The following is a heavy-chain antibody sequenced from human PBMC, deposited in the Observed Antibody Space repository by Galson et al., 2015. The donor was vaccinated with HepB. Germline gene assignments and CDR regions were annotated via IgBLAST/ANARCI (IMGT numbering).Heavy chain of an antibody. CDR1: GDSVSNNNAA. D-gene: IGHD3-10*01. J-gene: IGHJ4*02. Sequence: CAISGDSVSNNNAAWNWVGQSPSRGLEWLGRTYYTSRWYNDYAPSMKSRITINPDTSKNRFSLQLNSVTPEDTAMYYCARELLNAFDYWGQGTLVTVSS. CDR2: TYYTSRWYN. V-gene: IGHV6-1*01. CDR3: ARELLNAFDY.